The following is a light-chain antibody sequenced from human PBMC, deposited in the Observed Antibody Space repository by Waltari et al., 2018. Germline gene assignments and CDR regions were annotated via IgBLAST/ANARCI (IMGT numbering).Light chain of an antibody. CDR3: ASWDDSHYV. CDR1: HSNPGCHY. CDR2: RNN. V-gene: IGLV1-47*01. Sequence: QSVLTQPPSASETPGQMVTISCSGSHSNPGCHYRYSYPQPPGTAPKLLIYRNNQRPSGVPDRFSASKSGTSASLAIDGLRSEDEAVYYCASWDDSHYVFGPGTQVTVL. J-gene: IGLJ1*01.